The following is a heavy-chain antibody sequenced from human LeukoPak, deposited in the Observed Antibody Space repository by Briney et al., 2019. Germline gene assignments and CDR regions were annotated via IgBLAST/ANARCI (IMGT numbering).Heavy chain of an antibody. CDR1: GFTFSMYW. CDR2: IKQDGSEK. Sequence: PGGSLRLSCAVSGFTFSMYWMNWVRQAPGKGLEWVAIIKQDGSEKFYVDSVEGRFAISRDNAKNSLYLQMNSLRAEDTAVYYCAGGTGWLIDYWAREPWSPSPQ. J-gene: IGHJ4*02. D-gene: IGHD6-19*01. V-gene: IGHV3-7*03. CDR3: AGGTGWLIDY.